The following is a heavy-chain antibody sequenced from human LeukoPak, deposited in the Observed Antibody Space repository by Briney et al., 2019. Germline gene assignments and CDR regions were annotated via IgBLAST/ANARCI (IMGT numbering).Heavy chain of an antibody. CDR3: ARDGSSWYDAFDI. J-gene: IGHJ3*02. D-gene: IGHD6-13*01. Sequence: GGSLRLSWAASGFTFSSYWMSWVRQAPGKGLEWVANIKQDGSEKYYVDSVKGRFTISRDNAKNSLYLQMNSLRAEDTAVYYCARDGSSWYDAFDIWGQGTMVTVSS. CDR1: GFTFSSYW. CDR2: IKQDGSEK. V-gene: IGHV3-7*01.